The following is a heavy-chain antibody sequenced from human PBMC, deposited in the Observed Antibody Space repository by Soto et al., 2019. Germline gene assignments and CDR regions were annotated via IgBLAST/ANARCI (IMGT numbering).Heavy chain of an antibody. J-gene: IGHJ4*02. V-gene: IGHV1-24*01. CDR3: AGGWSREQWLVRPYYFDY. D-gene: IGHD6-19*01. Sequence: GASVKVSCKVSGYTLTELSMYWVRQAPGKGLEWMGGFDPEDGDTIYAQKFQGRVTMTEDTSTDTAYMELRSLRSDDTAVYYCAGGWSREQWLVRPYYFDYWGQGTLVTVSS. CDR1: GYTLTELS. CDR2: FDPEDGDT.